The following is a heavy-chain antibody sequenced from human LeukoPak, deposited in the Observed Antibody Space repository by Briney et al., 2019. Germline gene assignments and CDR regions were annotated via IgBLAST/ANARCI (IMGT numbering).Heavy chain of an antibody. Sequence: PGGSLRLSCAASGFTFSSSAMHWVRQAPGKGLEWVANIKQDGSEKYYVDSVKGRFTISRDNAKNSLYLQMNSLRAEDTAVYYCAREYYDFWSGFFWFDPWGQGTLVTVSS. CDR3: AREYYDFWSGFFWFDP. V-gene: IGHV3-7*03. J-gene: IGHJ5*02. D-gene: IGHD3-3*01. CDR2: IKQDGSEK. CDR1: GFTFSSSA.